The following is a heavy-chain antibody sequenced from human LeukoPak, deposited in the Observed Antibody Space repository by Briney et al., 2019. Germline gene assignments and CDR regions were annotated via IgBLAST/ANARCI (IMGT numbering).Heavy chain of an antibody. V-gene: IGHV3-23*01. CDR3: ANEVRPNDY. Sequence: GGSLRLSCAASGFSFSSHAMCWVRQAPGKGLEWVSSIDISGGSTYYADSVQGRFAISRDNSKNTLYLQMNSLRAEDTALYYCANEVRPNDYWGQGTLVTVSS. D-gene: IGHD1-1*01. J-gene: IGHJ4*02. CDR2: IDISGGST. CDR1: GFSFSSHA.